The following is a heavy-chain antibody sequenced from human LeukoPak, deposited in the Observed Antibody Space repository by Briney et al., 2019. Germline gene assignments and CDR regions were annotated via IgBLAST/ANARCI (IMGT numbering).Heavy chain of an antibody. CDR1: GFTFSSYG. CDR3: VKGAYPFSLDWFDY. V-gene: IGHV3-30*02. CDR2: IRYDGSNK. Sequence: PGGSLRLSCAASGFTFSSYGMHWVRQAPGKGLEWVAFIRYDGSNKYYADSVKGRFTISRDNSKNTLYLQMNSLRAEDTAVYYCVKGAYPFSLDWFDYWGQGTLVIVSS. D-gene: IGHD2-21*01. J-gene: IGHJ4*02.